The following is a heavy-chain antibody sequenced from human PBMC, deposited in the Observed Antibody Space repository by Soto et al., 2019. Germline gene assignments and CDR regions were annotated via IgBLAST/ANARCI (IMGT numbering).Heavy chain of an antibody. CDR3: ARSIVVVTALDY. CDR2: INAGNGNT. Sequence: QAQLVQSGAEEKKPGASVKVSCKASGYTFTSYAMHWVRQAPGQRLEWMGWINAGNGNTKYSQKFQGRVTITRDTSASTAYMELSSLRSEDTAVYSCARSIVVVTALDYWGQGTLVTVSS. J-gene: IGHJ4*02. V-gene: IGHV1-3*05. D-gene: IGHD2-21*02. CDR1: GYTFTSYA.